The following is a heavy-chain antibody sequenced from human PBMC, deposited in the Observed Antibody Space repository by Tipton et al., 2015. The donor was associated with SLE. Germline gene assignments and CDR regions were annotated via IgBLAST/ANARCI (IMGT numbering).Heavy chain of an antibody. CDR1: GGSISSYY. V-gene: IGHV4-59*01. CDR2: IYYSGST. J-gene: IGHJ4*02. CDR3: ARDGPSGELDY. Sequence: TLSLTCTVPGGSISSYYWSWIRQPPGKGLEWIGYIYYSGSTNYNPSLKSRVTISVDTSKNQFPLKLSSVTAADTAVYYCARDGPSGELDYWGQGTLVTVSS. D-gene: IGHD7-27*01.